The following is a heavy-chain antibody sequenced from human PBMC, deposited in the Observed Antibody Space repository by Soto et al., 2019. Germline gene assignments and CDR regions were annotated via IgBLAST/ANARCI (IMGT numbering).Heavy chain of an antibody. V-gene: IGHV3-30*18. Sequence: QVQLVESGGGVVQPGRSLRLSCAASGFTFSSYGMHWVRQAPGKGLEWVAVISYDGSNKYYADSVKGRFTISRDNSKNTLYLQMNSLRAEDTAVYYCAKDHSIAAGSGDYWGQGTLVTVSS. CDR1: GFTFSSYG. D-gene: IGHD6-13*01. CDR2: ISYDGSNK. J-gene: IGHJ4*02. CDR3: AKDHSIAAGSGDY.